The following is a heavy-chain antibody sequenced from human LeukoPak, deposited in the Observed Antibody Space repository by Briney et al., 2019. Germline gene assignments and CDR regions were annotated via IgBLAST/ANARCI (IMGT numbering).Heavy chain of an antibody. V-gene: IGHV1-18*01. Sequence: GASVKVSCKASGYTFTSYGISWVRQAPGQGLEWMGWISAYNGNTNYAQKLQGRVTMTTDTSTSTAYMELRSLRSDDTAVHYCARVGSSGWYGGTYYFDYWGQGTLVTVSS. CDR1: GYTFTSYG. J-gene: IGHJ4*02. CDR2: ISAYNGNT. D-gene: IGHD6-19*01. CDR3: ARVGSSGWYGGTYYFDY.